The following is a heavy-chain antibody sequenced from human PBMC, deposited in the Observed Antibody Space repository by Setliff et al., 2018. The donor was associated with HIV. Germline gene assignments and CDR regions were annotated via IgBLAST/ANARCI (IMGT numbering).Heavy chain of an antibody. CDR2: IYFSGNT. J-gene: IGHJ3*02. CDR3: ARDLPPRILRLGEYDAFDI. D-gene: IGHD3-16*01. Sequence: SETLSLTCSVSGGSISSSTYYWGWIRQPPGKGLELIWNIYFSGNTHYNPSLKSRVTISVDTSKNQFSLKLNSVTAADTAVYYCARDLPPRILRLGEYDAFDIWGQGTKVTVSS. V-gene: IGHV4-39*07. CDR1: GGSISSSTYY.